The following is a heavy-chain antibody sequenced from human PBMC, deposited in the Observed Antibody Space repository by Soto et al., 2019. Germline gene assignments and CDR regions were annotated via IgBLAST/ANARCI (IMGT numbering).Heavy chain of an antibody. CDR2: ISGGGGST. CDR3: AKQAMVVAATPWFDP. Sequence: EVQLLESGGGLVQPGGSLILSCAASGFTFSTCAMNWVRQAPGKGLEWVSSISGGGGSTYYGDSVKGRFTISRDNSKNTLYLQINSLRADDTAVYYCAKQAMVVAATPWFDPWGQGTLVTVSS. CDR1: GFTFSTCA. J-gene: IGHJ5*02. V-gene: IGHV3-23*01. D-gene: IGHD2-15*01.